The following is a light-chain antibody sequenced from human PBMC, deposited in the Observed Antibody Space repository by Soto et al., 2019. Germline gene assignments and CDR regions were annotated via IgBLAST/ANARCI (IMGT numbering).Light chain of an antibody. CDR3: HQYNNWPPLT. V-gene: IGKV3-15*01. Sequence: EIVMTQSPATLSVSPGERATLSCRASQSVAHDLAWYQQKPGQAPRLLIYGASTRATGIPARFSGSGSGTEFTITISSLQSEDFAVYYCHQYNNWPPLTFGGGTKVEIK. J-gene: IGKJ4*01. CDR2: GAS. CDR1: QSVAHD.